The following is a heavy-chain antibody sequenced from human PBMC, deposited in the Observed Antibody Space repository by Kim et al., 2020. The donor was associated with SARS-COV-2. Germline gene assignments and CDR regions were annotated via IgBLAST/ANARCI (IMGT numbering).Heavy chain of an antibody. CDR2: ILYDGGNK. CDR1: GFTFGNYG. Sequence: GGSLRLSCAASGFTFGNYGMHWVRQAPGKGLEWVAVILYDGGNKYYADSVQGRFTISRDNSKTTLYLEMNSLRAEDTAVYYCARSGGMSTRHYGMDVWGQGTTVTVSS. D-gene: IGHD3-10*01. V-gene: IGHV3-33*03. CDR3: ARSGGMSTRHYGMDV. J-gene: IGHJ6*02.